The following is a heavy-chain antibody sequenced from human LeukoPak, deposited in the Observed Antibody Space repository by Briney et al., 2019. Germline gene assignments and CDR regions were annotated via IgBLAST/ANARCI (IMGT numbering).Heavy chain of an antibody. CDR3: ARGHCSTTSCYTDWFDP. V-gene: IGHV4-31*03. CDR1: GGSISSCVSY. D-gene: IGHD2-2*01. Sequence: SETLSLTCTVSGGSISSCVSYWTWIRQHPGKGLEWIGYIYYSGSTYYNPSLKSRVTISVDTSKKQFSLNLSSVTAADTAVYYCARGHCSTTSCYTDWFDPWGQGTMVTVSS. CDR2: IYYSGST. J-gene: IGHJ5*02.